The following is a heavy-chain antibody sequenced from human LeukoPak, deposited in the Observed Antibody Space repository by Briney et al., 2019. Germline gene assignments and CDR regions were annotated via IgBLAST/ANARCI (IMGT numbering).Heavy chain of an antibody. J-gene: IGHJ6*03. CDR1: GGSISSSSYY. D-gene: IGHD2-15*01. CDR2: IFYSGST. CDR3: ATLNCSGGSCYRYNYYYYMDV. Sequence: KPSETLSLTCTVSGGSISSSSYYWGWIRQPPGKGREWIGSIFYSGSTYYNPSLQSRVTISVDTSKNQFSLKLSSVTAADTAVYYCATLNCSGGSCYRYNYYYYMDVWGKGTTVTVSS. V-gene: IGHV4-39*01.